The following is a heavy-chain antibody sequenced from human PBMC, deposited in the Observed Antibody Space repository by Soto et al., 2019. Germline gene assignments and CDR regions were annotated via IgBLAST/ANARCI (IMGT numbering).Heavy chain of an antibody. CDR1: GFTFDDYA. D-gene: IGHD2-2*01. Sequence: EVQLVESGGGLVQPGRSLRLSCAASGFTFDDYAMHWVRQAPGKGLEWVSGISWNSGSIGYADSVKGRFTISRDNAKNSLYLQMNSLRAEDTALYYCAKAQRSSTSRNWFDPWGQGTLVTVSS. CDR3: AKAQRSSTSRNWFDP. CDR2: ISWNSGSI. V-gene: IGHV3-9*01. J-gene: IGHJ5*02.